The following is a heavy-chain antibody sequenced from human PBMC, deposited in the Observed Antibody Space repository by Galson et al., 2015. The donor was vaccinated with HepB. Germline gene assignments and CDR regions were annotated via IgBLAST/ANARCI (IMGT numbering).Heavy chain of an antibody. CDR3: ASDGTGIAAADAFDI. Sequence: SVKVSCKASGYTFTSYAMHWARQAPGQRLEWMGWINAGNGNTKYSQKFQGRVTITRDTSASTAYMELSSLRSEDTAVYYCASDGTGIAAADAFDIWGQGTMVTVSS. J-gene: IGHJ3*02. CDR1: GYTFTSYA. D-gene: IGHD6-13*01. CDR2: INAGNGNT. V-gene: IGHV1-3*01.